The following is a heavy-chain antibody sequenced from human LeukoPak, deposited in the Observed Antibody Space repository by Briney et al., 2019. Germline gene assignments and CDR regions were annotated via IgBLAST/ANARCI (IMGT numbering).Heavy chain of an antibody. Sequence: EAAVTVSCMASVYTFTSYGISWVRQAPGQGLEWMGCISAYNGNTNYAQKLQGRVTMTTDTSTSTAYMELRSLRSDDTAVYYCARGPYCSGGSCYSGYAFDIWGQGTMVTVSS. CDR2: ISAYNGNT. V-gene: IGHV1-18*01. J-gene: IGHJ3*02. CDR1: VYTFTSYG. D-gene: IGHD2-15*01. CDR3: ARGPYCSGGSCYSGYAFDI.